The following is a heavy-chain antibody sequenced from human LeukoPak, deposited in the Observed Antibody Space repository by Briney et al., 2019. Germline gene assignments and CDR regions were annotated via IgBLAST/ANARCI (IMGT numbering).Heavy chain of an antibody. D-gene: IGHD3-22*01. CDR1: GYTFTSYG. Sequence: ASVKVSCKASGYTFTSYGISWVRQAPGQGLEWMGWISAYNGNTNYAQKLQGRVTMTTDTSTSTAHMELRSLRSDDTAVYYCARDRNYYDSSGYFDYWGQGTLVTVSS. J-gene: IGHJ4*02. CDR2: ISAYNGNT. CDR3: ARDRNYYDSSGYFDY. V-gene: IGHV1-18*01.